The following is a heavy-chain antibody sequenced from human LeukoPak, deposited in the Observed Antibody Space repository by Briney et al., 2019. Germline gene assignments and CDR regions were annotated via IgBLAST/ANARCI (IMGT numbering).Heavy chain of an antibody. CDR3: ARQGYADFSPRPFDY. CDR1: GFTFSSYSMN. Sequence: GSLRLSCAASGFTFSSYSMNWVRQPPGKGLEWIGSVYYSGNTNYNPSLKNRVTISVDTSKNQFSLKLRSVTAADTAVFYCARQGYADFSPRPFDYWGQGTLVTVSS. V-gene: IGHV4-39*01. D-gene: IGHD4-17*01. J-gene: IGHJ4*02. CDR2: VYYSGNT.